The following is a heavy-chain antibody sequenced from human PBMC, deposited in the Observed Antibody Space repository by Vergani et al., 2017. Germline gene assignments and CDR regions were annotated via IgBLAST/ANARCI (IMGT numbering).Heavy chain of an antibody. V-gene: IGHV4-61*02. CDR2: VSQSGTA. Sequence: QVHLQESGPGLVKPSETLSLTCSVSGAPITSELSYWAWIRQPAGKGLEWIGRVSQSGTASYNSSLESRVTISRDTAKNHFSLKMTSVTVADTAVYYCAIHDYALEGWFDPWGQGTLVTVSS. J-gene: IGHJ5*02. CDR3: AIHDYALEGWFDP. CDR1: GAPITSELSY. D-gene: IGHD4-17*01.